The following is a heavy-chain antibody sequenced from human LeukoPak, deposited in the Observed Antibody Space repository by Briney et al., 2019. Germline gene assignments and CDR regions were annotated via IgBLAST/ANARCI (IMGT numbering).Heavy chain of an antibody. D-gene: IGHD3-3*01. CDR2: INHSGST. CDR1: GGSFSGYY. V-gene: IGHV4-34*01. CDR3: ARGGYYDFWNPLDY. J-gene: IGHJ4*02. Sequence: SETLSLTCAVYGGSFSGYYWSWIRQPPGKGLEWIGEINHSGSTNYNPSLKSRVTISVDTSKNQFSLKLSSVTAADTAVYYCARGGYYDFWNPLDYWGQGTLVTVSS.